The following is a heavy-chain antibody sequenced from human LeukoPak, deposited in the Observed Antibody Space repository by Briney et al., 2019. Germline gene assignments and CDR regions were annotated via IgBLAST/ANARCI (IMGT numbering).Heavy chain of an antibody. J-gene: IGHJ6*02. D-gene: IGHD3-10*01. CDR1: GFTFSSYA. CDR2: ISYDGSNK. CDR3: AKESLITIDYYYYGMDV. V-gene: IGHV3-30-3*01. Sequence: GSLRLSCAASGFTFSSYAMHWVRQAPGKGLEWVAVISYDGSNKYYADSVKGRFTISRDNSKNTLYLQMNSLRAEDTAVYYCAKESLITIDYYYYGMDVWGQGTTVTVSS.